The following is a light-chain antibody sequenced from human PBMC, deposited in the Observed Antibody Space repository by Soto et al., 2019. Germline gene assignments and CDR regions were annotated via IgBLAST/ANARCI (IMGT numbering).Light chain of an antibody. J-gene: IGLJ1*01. CDR1: SSDIGNYNY. CDR2: DVS. CDR3: SSFTSSATDV. Sequence: QSALTQPASVSGSPGQSITISCTGTSSDIGNYNYVSWYQQHPGKAPKLMIYDVSNRPSGVSKRFSGSKSGYTASLTISGLQAEDEADYYCSSFTSSATDVFGNGTKVTVL. V-gene: IGLV2-14*01.